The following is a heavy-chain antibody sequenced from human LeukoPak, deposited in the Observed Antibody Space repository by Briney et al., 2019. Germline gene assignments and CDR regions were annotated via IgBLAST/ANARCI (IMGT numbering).Heavy chain of an antibody. CDR3: VREAGYCAPVCVKTNWFDP. CDR1: GFPFSGHA. J-gene: IGHJ5*02. V-gene: IGHV3-23*01. Sequence: PPGGSLLLSCAASGFPFSGHAMSWVRQPPGKGLEWVAAISNGKTYYADSVRGRFAISRDDSTNTVYLHMNSLRDEDTALYHCVREAGYCAPVCVKTNWFDPWGQGTLVTVSS. D-gene: IGHD2-15*01. CDR2: ISNGKT.